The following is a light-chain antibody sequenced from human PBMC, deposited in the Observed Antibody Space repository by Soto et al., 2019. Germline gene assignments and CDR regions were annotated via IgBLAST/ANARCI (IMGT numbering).Light chain of an antibody. CDR1: ESVSSC. V-gene: IGKV3-15*01. CDR3: QQCHRWTWT. Sequence: MPQSPATLSLSPGASATLSCRASESVSSCLAWYQHKPGQAPRLLIYDASTRATGIPARLNGSGSGTDFTLTISRLQSEDLAVYDCQQCHRWTWTFGQGTKVDI. CDR2: DAS. J-gene: IGKJ1*01.